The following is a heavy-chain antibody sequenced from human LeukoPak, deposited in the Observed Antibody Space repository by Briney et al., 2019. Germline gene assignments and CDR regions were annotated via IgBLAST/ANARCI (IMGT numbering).Heavy chain of an antibody. CDR1: GFRFSAFG. CDR3: AKIVQYTPATSRGLES. J-gene: IGHJ4*02. V-gene: IGHV3-33*06. D-gene: IGHD4-11*01. Sequence: QPRGSPRLSSAPSGFRFSAFGAHWVRQTPGKGLDRVAVIWSDSSYIYYADSVKGRFTISRDNSKNTLYLQINSLRVEDTAVYYCAKIVQYTPATSRGLESWGQGSLVTVSP. CDR2: IWSDSSYI.